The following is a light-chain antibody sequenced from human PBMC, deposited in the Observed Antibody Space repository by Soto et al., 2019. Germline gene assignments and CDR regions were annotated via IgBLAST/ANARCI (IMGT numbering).Light chain of an antibody. Sequence: QSVLTQPASVSGSPGQSITISCTGTSSDVGSHNLVSWYQQHPGQAPKLMIYEVSKRPLGVSARFSASKSGNTASLTSSGLPDEDEADYYCWSYGGSRAVFGGGTQLTVL. CDR3: WSYGGSRAV. CDR2: EVS. V-gene: IGLV2-23*02. J-gene: IGLJ7*01. CDR1: SSDVGSHNL.